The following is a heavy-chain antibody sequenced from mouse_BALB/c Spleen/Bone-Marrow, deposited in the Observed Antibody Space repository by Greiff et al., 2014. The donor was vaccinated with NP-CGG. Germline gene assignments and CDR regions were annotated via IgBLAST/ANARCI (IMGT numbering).Heavy chain of an antibody. V-gene: IGHV1-14*01. Sequence: VQLQQSGPELVKPGASVKMSCKASGYTFTSYIMHWAKQKPGQGLEWIGYINPYNNGTKYNEKFKGKATLTSDKSSSTAYMELSSLTSEDSAVYYCARRWLPYAMDYWGQGTSVTVSS. CDR1: GYTFTSYI. J-gene: IGHJ4*01. D-gene: IGHD2-3*01. CDR2: INPYNNGT. CDR3: ARRWLPYAMDY.